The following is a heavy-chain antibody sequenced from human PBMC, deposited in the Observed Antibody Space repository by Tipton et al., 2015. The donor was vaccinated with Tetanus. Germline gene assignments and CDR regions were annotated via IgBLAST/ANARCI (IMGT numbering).Heavy chain of an antibody. Sequence: TLSLTCTVYGGSSSGYYWNWIRQPPGKGLEWIGEITDSGSTSYNPALKSRVTISVDPSKNQFSLKLSSVTAADTAVYYCACLPVGGRYYYYGMGVWGQGTTVTVSS. CDR2: ITDSGST. CDR1: GGSSSGYY. V-gene: IGHV4-34*01. D-gene: IGHD2-15*01. CDR3: ACLPVGGRYYYYGMGV. J-gene: IGHJ6*02.